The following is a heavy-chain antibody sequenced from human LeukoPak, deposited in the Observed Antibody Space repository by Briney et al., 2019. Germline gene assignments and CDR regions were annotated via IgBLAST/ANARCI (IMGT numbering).Heavy chain of an antibody. CDR2: INPSGGST. V-gene: IGHV1-46*01. Sequence: GASVKVSCRASGYTFTSYYMHWVRQAPGQGLEWMGIINPSGGSTSYAQKFQGGVTMTRDTSTSTVYMELSSLRSEDTAVYYCARGLINGELGFNWFDPWGQGTLVTVSS. J-gene: IGHJ5*02. CDR3: ARGLINGELGFNWFDP. D-gene: IGHD1-26*01. CDR1: GYTFTSYY.